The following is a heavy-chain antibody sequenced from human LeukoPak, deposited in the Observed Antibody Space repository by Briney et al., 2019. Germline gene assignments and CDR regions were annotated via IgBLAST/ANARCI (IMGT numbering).Heavy chain of an antibody. V-gene: IGHV3-66*01. CDR3: VKYSGFDYFFDY. Sequence: GGSLRLSCAASGFTVSSNFMSWVRQAPGKGLEWVSVIYSGGSTYYADSVKGRFTISRDNSKNTLYLQMSSLRAEDTALYYCVKYSGFDYFFDYWGQGTLVTVSS. J-gene: IGHJ4*02. D-gene: IGHD5-12*01. CDR1: GFTVSSNF. CDR2: IYSGGST.